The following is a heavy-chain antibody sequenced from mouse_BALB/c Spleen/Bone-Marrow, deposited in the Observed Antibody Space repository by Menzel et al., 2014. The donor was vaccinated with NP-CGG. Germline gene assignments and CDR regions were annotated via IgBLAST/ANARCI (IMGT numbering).Heavy chain of an antibody. CDR3: ARSVYYGSSYVDY. D-gene: IGHD1-1*01. J-gene: IGHJ2*01. V-gene: IGHV3-2*02. CDR2: ISYSGST. CDR1: GYSITSDYA. Sequence: EVQLQQSGPGLVKPSQSLSLPCTVTGYSITSDYAWNWIRQFPGNKLEWMGYISYSGSTSYNPSLKSRISITRDTSKNQFFLQLNSVTTEDTATYYCARSVYYGSSYVDYWGQGTTLTVSS.